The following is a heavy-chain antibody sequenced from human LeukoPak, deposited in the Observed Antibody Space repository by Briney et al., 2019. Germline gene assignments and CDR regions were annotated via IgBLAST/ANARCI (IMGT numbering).Heavy chain of an antibody. CDR1: GGSFSGYY. CDR3: ARSQNSGYPPEAFDI. D-gene: IGHD3-22*01. CDR2: INHSGST. Sequence: SETLSLTCAVYGGSFSGYYWSWIRQPPGKGLEWIGEINHSGSTNYNPSLKSRVTISVDTSKNQFSLKLSSVTAADTAVYYCARSQNSGYPPEAFDIWGQGTMVTVSS. V-gene: IGHV4-34*01. J-gene: IGHJ3*02.